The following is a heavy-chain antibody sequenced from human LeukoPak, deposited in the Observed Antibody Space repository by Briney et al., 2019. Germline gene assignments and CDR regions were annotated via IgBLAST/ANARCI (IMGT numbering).Heavy chain of an antibody. J-gene: IGHJ4*02. V-gene: IGHV3-30-3*01. CDR2: ISYDGSNK. D-gene: IGHD6-13*01. Sequence: GGSLRLSCAASGFTFSSYAMHWVRQAPGKGLEWGAVISYDGSNKYYADSVKGRFTISRDNSKNTLYLQMNSLRAEDTAVYYCARVQAAAGTAGGDYWGQGTLVTVSS. CDR3: ARVQAAAGTAGGDY. CDR1: GFTFSSYA.